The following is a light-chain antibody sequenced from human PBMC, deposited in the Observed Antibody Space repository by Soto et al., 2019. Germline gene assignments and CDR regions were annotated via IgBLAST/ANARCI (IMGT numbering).Light chain of an antibody. J-gene: IGLJ2*01. Sequence: QSALTQPASVSGSPGQSITISCTGSSSDVGGYNYVSWHQQHPGKAPKLIVYDVTNRPSGVSTRFSASKSGNTASLTISGLQAEDEADYYCSSYTSSSTVVFGGGTKVTV. CDR2: DVT. V-gene: IGLV2-14*01. CDR1: SSDVGGYNY. CDR3: SSYTSSSTVV.